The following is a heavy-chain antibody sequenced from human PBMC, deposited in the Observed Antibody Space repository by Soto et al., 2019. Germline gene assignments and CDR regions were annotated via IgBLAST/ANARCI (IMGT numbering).Heavy chain of an antibody. CDR3: ARDCSGGSCSLQH. CDR2: IYYSGST. J-gene: IGHJ1*01. CDR1: GGSISSYY. Sequence: SETLSLTCTVSGGSISSYYWSWIRQPPGKGLEWIGYIYYSGSTNCNPSLKSRVTISVDTSKNQFSLKLSSVTAADTAVYYCARDCSGGSCSLQHWGQGTLVTVSS. D-gene: IGHD2-15*01. V-gene: IGHV4-59*01.